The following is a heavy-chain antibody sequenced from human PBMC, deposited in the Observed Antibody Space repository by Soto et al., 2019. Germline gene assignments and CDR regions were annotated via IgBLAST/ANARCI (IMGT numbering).Heavy chain of an antibody. D-gene: IGHD4-17*01. J-gene: IGHJ4*02. CDR1: GGSFSGYY. Sequence: QVQLQQWGAGLLKPSETLSLTCAVYGGSFSGYYWSWIRQPPGKGLEWIGEINHSGSTNYNPSLKSRVTISVDTSKNQFSLKLSSVTAADTAVYYCARGVSLATVVTRFRIFDYWGQGTLVTVSS. CDR3: ARGVSLATVVTRFRIFDY. V-gene: IGHV4-34*01. CDR2: INHSGST.